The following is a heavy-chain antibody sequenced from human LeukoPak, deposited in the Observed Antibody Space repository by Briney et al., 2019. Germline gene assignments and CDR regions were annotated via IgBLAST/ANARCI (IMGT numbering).Heavy chain of an antibody. V-gene: IGHV3-23*01. D-gene: IGHD2-2*01. CDR3: AISLVVVPAATPRAYFDY. Sequence: RGALRLSCVHSGFSFISDVMCWVRQAPRKGLERVSPIKRSVGGTYYPDSVNRPFTISRDNSKNTLYPQMSSLRAEDTAVYYCAISLVVVPAATPRAYFDYWGQGTLVTVSP. J-gene: IGHJ4*02. CDR1: GFSFISDV. CDR2: IKRSVGGT.